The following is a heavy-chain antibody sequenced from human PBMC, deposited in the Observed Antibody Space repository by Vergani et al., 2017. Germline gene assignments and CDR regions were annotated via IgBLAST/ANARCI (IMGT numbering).Heavy chain of an antibody. Sequence: EVQLVESGGGLVQPGRSLRLSCAASGFTFDDYAMHWVRQAPGKGLEWVSGISWNSGSTGYADSVKGRFTISRDNAKNSLYLQMNRLRAEDTALSYCAKGPYGSGSYLDYYYGMDVWGQGTTVTVSS. J-gene: IGHJ6*02. CDR2: ISWNSGST. CDR1: GFTFDDYA. D-gene: IGHD3-10*01. V-gene: IGHV3-9*01. CDR3: AKGPYGSGSYLDYYYGMDV.